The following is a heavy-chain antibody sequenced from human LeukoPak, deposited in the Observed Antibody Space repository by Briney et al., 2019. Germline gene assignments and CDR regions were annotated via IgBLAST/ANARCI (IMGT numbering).Heavy chain of an antibody. CDR3: AKDWGSSSCFDY. Sequence: GGSLRLSCAASGFTFSTYTMNWVRQAPGKGLEWVSAISGSGGSTYYADSVKGRFTISRDNSKNTLYLQMNSLRAEDTAVYYCAKDWGSSSCFDYWGQGTLVTVSS. D-gene: IGHD6-13*01. CDR1: GFTFSTYT. J-gene: IGHJ4*02. V-gene: IGHV3-23*01. CDR2: ISGSGGST.